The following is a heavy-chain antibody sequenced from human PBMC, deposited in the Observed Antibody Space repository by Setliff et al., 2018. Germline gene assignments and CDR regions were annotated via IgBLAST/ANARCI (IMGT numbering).Heavy chain of an antibody. Sequence: SETLSLTCTVSGGSISSHYWSWVRQPPGKGLEWIGHIYTSGSTNYNPSLKSRVTISVDTSKNQFSLRLSSVTAADTAVYYCARAGPYYDFWSGYYRTMDVWGKGTTVTVSS. CDR2: IYTSGST. V-gene: IGHV4-4*08. CDR3: ARAGPYYDFWSGYYRTMDV. CDR1: GGSISSHY. D-gene: IGHD3-3*01. J-gene: IGHJ6*03.